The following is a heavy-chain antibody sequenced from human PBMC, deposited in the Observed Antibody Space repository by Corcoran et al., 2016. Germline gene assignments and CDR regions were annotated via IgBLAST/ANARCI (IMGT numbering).Heavy chain of an antibody. CDR1: GFTVSSNY. D-gene: IGHD1-26*01. CDR2: IYSGGST. V-gene: IGHV3-53*01. CDR3: ARVGSIVGALIDY. J-gene: IGHJ4*02. Sequence: EVQLVESGGGLIQPGGSLRLSCAASGFTVSSNYMSWVRQAPGKGLEWVSVIYSGGSTYYADSGKGRFTISRDNSKNTLYLQMNSLRAEDTAVYYCARVGSIVGALIDYWGQGTLVTVSS.